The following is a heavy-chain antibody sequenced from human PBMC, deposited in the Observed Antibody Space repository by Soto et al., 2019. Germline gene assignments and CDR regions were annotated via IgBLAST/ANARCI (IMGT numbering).Heavy chain of an antibody. CDR2: IIPIFGTA. J-gene: IGHJ5*02. Sequence: QVQLVQSGAEVKKPGSSVKVSCKASGGTFSSYAISWVRQAPGQGLEWMGGIIPIFGTANYAQKFQGRVTITADEYTSTAYMELSSLRSEDTAVYYCARGTDGYSYGYEDWFGHWGQGTLVTVSS. V-gene: IGHV1-69*01. CDR3: ARGTDGYSYGYEDWFGH. D-gene: IGHD5-18*01. CDR1: GGTFSSYA.